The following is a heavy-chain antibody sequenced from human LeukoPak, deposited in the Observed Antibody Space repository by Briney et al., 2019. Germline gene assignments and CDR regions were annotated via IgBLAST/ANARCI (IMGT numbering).Heavy chain of an antibody. CDR1: GGTFSSYA. Sequence: ASVKVSCKASGGTFSSYAISWVRQAPGQGLEWMGGIIPIFGTANYAQKLQGRVTITADESTSTAYMELSSLRSEDTAVYYCARAYCSSTSCYSYYYYYMDVWGKGTTVTVSS. CDR2: IIPIFGTA. CDR3: ARAYCSSTSCYSYYYYYMDV. J-gene: IGHJ6*03. V-gene: IGHV1-69*13. D-gene: IGHD2-2*01.